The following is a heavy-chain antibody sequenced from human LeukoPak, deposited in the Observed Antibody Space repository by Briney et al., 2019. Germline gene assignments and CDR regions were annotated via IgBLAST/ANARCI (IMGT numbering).Heavy chain of an antibody. Sequence: PGGSLRLSCAASGFTFSSYAMSWLRQAPGKGLEWVSAISGSGGSTYYADSVKGRFTISRDNSKNTLYLQMNSLRAEDTAVYYCAKDYYEYYYDSSGYPPFDYWGQGTLVTVSS. J-gene: IGHJ4*02. V-gene: IGHV3-23*01. D-gene: IGHD3-22*01. CDR3: AKDYYEYYYDSSGYPPFDY. CDR1: GFTFSSYA. CDR2: ISGSGGST.